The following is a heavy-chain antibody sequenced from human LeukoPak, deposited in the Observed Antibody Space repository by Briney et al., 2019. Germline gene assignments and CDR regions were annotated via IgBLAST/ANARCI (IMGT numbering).Heavy chain of an antibody. D-gene: IGHD6-19*01. Sequence: SETLSLTCAVYGGSFSGYYWSWIRQPPGKGLEWIGEINHSGSTNYNPSLKSRVTISVDTSKNQFSLKLSSVTAADTAVYYCARGSRYPSGWFDPWGQGTLVTVSS. CDR3: ARGSRYPSGWFDP. J-gene: IGHJ5*02. CDR1: GGSFSGYY. V-gene: IGHV4-34*01. CDR2: INHSGST.